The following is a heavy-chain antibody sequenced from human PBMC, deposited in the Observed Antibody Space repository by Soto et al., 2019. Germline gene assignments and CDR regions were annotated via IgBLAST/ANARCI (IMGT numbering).Heavy chain of an antibody. CDR2: IYYSGST. V-gene: IGHV4-31*03. CDR1: GGSISSGGYY. D-gene: IGHD2-21*01. Sequence: PSETLSLTCTVSGGSISSGGYYWSWIRQHPGQGLEWIGYIYYSGSTYYNPSLKSRVTISVDTSKNQFSLKLSSVTAADTAVYYGERDKIPLGFDPWGQGNLVTVSS. CDR3: ERDKIPLGFDP. J-gene: IGHJ5*02.